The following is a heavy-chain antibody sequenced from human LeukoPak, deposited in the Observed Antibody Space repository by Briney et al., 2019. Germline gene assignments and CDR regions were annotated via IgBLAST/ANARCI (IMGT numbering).Heavy chain of an antibody. Sequence: EASVKVSCKASGYTFTSYDTNWVRQATGQGLEWMGWMNPNSGNTGFAQKFQGRVTMTTNTSITTAYMELSSLRSEDTAVYYCMRTGTADYWGQGTLVTVSS. V-gene: IGHV1-8*01. J-gene: IGHJ4*02. D-gene: IGHD1-1*01. CDR1: GYTFTSYD. CDR2: MNPNSGNT. CDR3: MRTGTADY.